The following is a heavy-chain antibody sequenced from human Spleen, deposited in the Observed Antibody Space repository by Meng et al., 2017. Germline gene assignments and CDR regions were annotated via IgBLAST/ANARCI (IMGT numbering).Heavy chain of an antibody. CDR3: ARGPYCSSSSCYERDY. Sequence: GSLRLSCVVSGGSFSDYYWSWIRQPPGKGLEWIGEINHSGSTNYNPSLESRATISVDTSQNNLSLKLSSVTAADTAVYYCARGPYCSSSSCYERDYWGQGTLVTVSS. CDR1: GGSFSDYY. J-gene: IGHJ4*02. D-gene: IGHD2-2*01. CDR2: INHSGST. V-gene: IGHV4-34*01.